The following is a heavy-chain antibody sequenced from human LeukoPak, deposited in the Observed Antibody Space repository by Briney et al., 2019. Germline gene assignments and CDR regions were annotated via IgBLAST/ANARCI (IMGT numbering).Heavy chain of an antibody. D-gene: IGHD3-22*01. CDR1: GGSFSGYY. V-gene: IGHV4-34*01. Sequence: SETLSLTCAVYGGSFSGYYWSWIRQPPGKGLEWIGKINDSGSTNYNPPLKSRVTISVDTSKKQLSLKLSSVTAADTAVYYCARGWKDSNTYYNYFGYWGQGALVTVSS. J-gene: IGHJ4*02. CDR2: INDSGST. CDR3: ARGWKDSNTYYNYFGY.